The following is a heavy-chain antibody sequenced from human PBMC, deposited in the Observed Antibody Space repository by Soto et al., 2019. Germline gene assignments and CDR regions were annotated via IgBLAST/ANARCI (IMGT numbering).Heavy chain of an antibody. CDR1: GDSVSSNSAA. CDR2: TYYRSRWYS. D-gene: IGHD6-6*01. CDR3: ARGPSPLAC. J-gene: IGHJ4*02. V-gene: IGHV6-1*01. Sequence: QVQLQQSGPGLLKPSQTLSLTCAVSGDSVSSNSAAWNWIRQSPSRGLEWLGRTYYRSRWYSDYAGSVKSRITINADTSKNQFSLHLNSVTPQDTAVYYCARGPSPLACWGRGTVVTVSS.